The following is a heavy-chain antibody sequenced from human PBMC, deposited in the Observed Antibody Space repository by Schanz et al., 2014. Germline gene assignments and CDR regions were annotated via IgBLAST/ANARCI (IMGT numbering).Heavy chain of an antibody. V-gene: IGHV4-4*07. D-gene: IGHD5-12*01. CDR3: ARRGTLNWFGP. CDR2: IYTNGST. Sequence: QVQLQESGPGLVKPSETLSLTCTVSSASIRTYYWSWIRQPPGKGLEWIGRIYTNGSTKYNPSLKSRVTMSVDTSKNQFSLKLSSVTAADTAVYYCARRGTLNWFGPWGQGTLVTVSS. J-gene: IGHJ5*02. CDR1: SASIRTYY.